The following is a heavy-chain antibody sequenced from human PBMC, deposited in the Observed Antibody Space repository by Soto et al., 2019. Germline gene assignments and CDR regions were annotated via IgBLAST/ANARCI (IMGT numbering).Heavy chain of an antibody. V-gene: IGHV4-39*01. J-gene: IGHJ6*02. Sequence: SETLSLTCTVSGGSISSSSYYWGWIRQPPGKGLEWIGSIYYSGSTYYNPSLKSRVTISVDTSKNQFSLKLSSVTAADMAVYYCARRWRITMVRGVIITDYYYYGMDVWGQGTTVTVSS. CDR1: GGSISSSSYY. D-gene: IGHD3-10*01. CDR3: ARRWRITMVRGVIITDYYYYGMDV. CDR2: IYYSGST.